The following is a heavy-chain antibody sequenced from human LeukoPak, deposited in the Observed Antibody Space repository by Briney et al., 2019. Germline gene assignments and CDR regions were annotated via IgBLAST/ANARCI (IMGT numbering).Heavy chain of an antibody. CDR1: GGSINNYY. CDR3: ARKPYGSGSVI. Sequence: SETLSLTCTVSGGSINNYYWSWIRQPPGKGLEWIGYIYYGGSTYYNPSLKSRVTISVDTSKNQFSLKLSSVTAADTAVYYCARKPYGSGSVIWGQGTMVTVSS. V-gene: IGHV4-59*06. J-gene: IGHJ3*02. D-gene: IGHD3-10*01. CDR2: IYYGGST.